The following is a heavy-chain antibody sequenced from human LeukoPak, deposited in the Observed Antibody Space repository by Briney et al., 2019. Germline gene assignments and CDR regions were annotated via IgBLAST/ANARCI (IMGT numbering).Heavy chain of an antibody. D-gene: IGHD6-13*01. CDR3: ARGPYISSSHWYFDL. V-gene: IGHV3-48*03. J-gene: IGHJ2*01. Sequence: GGSLRLSCAASGFSFSSYDMNWVRQAPGKGLEWVSYISSSGSAIFYADSVRGRFTIARDNAKNSPYLQMNSLRAEDTALYYCARGPYISSSHWYFDLWGRGTLVTVSS. CDR2: ISSSGSAI. CDR1: GFSFSSYD.